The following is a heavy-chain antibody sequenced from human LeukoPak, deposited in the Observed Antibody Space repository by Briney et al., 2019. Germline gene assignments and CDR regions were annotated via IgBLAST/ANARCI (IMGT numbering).Heavy chain of an antibody. V-gene: IGHV3-23*01. Sequence: PGGSLRLSCAASGFTFSSYAMSWVRQVPGKGLEWVSAISGSGGSTYYADSVKGWFTISRDNSKNTLYLQMNSLRAEDTAVYYCAKDLRYGGNSDWGQGTLVTVSS. CDR3: AKDLRYGGNSD. D-gene: IGHD4-23*01. J-gene: IGHJ4*02. CDR1: GFTFSSYA. CDR2: ISGSGGST.